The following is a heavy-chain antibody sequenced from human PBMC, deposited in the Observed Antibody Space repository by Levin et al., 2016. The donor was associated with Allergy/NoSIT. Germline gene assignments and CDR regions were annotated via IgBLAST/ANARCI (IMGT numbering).Heavy chain of an antibody. J-gene: IGHJ4*02. Sequence: GESLKISCAASGFTFSDYYMSWIRQAPGKGLEWVSYISSSSSYTNYADSVKGRFTISRDNAKNSLYLQMNSLRAEDTAVYYCARSRRWELLGNYFDYWGQGTLVTVS. CDR2: ISSSSSYT. V-gene: IGHV3-11*06. CDR1: GFTFSDYY. CDR3: ARSRRWELLGNYFDY. D-gene: IGHD1-26*01.